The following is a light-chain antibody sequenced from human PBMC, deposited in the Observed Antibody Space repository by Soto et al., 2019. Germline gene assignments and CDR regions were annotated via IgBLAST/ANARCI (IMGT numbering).Light chain of an antibody. CDR1: QSVSSSY. Sequence: EIVLTQSPGTLSVSPGERATLSCRASQSVSSSYLAWYQQKPGQHPRLLIYGASSRATGIPDRFSGSGSGTDFTLNISRLEPEDFAMYYCQHYGSSLFTFGPGTKVDIK. V-gene: IGKV3-20*01. CDR3: QHYGSSLFT. CDR2: GAS. J-gene: IGKJ3*01.